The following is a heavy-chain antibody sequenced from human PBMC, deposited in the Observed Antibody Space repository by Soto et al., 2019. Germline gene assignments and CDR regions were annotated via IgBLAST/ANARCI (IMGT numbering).Heavy chain of an antibody. Sequence: EVQLVESGGGLVQPGGSLRLSCAASGFTFSSYSMNWVRKAPGKGPEWVPSISGSRSTVYYADPVKGRFTISRDNAKNSLYLQMNSLRDEDTAVYYCARGNPITMIVVVAPDFDYWGQGTLVTVSS. CDR1: GFTFSSYS. D-gene: IGHD3-22*01. V-gene: IGHV3-48*02. J-gene: IGHJ4*02. CDR3: ARGNPITMIVVVAPDFDY. CDR2: ISGSRSTV.